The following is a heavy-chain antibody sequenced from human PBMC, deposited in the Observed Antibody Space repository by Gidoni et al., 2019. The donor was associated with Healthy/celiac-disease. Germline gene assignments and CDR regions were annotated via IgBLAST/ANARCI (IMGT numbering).Heavy chain of an antibody. CDR2: IWYDGSNK. V-gene: IGHV3-33*01. CDR3: ARGLYSSRYYYGMDV. Sequence: QVQLVESGGGVVQPGRSLRLSCEASGFTFSSYGLHWVRQAPGKGLEWVAVIWYDGSNKYYADSVKGRFTISRDNSKNTLYLQMNSLRAEDTAVYYCARGLYSSRYYYGMDVWGQGTTVTVSS. J-gene: IGHJ6*02. CDR1: GFTFSSYG. D-gene: IGHD2-15*01.